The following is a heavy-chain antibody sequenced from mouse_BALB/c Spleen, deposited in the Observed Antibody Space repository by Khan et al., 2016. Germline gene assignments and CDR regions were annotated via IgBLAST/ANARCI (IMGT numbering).Heavy chain of an antibody. CDR1: GYSITSDYA. CDR2: ISYSGST. CDR3: ARWVGRGYFDY. Sequence: EVQLQESGPGLVKPSQSLSLTCTVTGYSITSDYAWNWIRQFPGNKLESMGNISYSGSTSYNPSIKSRISITRDTSKNQFFLQLNSVPTEDSATYYCARWVGRGYFDYWGQGTTLTVSS. V-gene: IGHV3-2*02. J-gene: IGHJ2*01.